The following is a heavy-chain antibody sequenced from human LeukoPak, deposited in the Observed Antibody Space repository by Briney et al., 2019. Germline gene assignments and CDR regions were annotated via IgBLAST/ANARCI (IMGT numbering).Heavy chain of an antibody. CDR2: INPSGGST. D-gene: IGHD3-10*01. CDR1: GYTFTSYY. Sequence: ASVKVSCKASGYTFTSYYMHWVRQAPGQGLEWMGIINPSGGSTSYAQKFQGRVTMTRDTSTSTVYMELSSLRSEDTAVYYCARGELGTMVRDPKGYAFDIWGQGTMVTVSS. J-gene: IGHJ3*02. CDR3: ARGELGTMVRDPKGYAFDI. V-gene: IGHV1-46*01.